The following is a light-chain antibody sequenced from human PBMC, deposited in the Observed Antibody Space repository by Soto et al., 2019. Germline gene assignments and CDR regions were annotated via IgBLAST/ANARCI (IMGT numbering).Light chain of an antibody. V-gene: IGKV3-20*01. J-gene: IGKJ1*01. CDR3: QQYGSSPTWT. CDR1: QSVSSSY. CDR2: GAS. Sequence: EIVLTQSPGTLSLSPGERATLACRASQSVSSSYLGWYQQKPGQAPRLLIYGASSRATSIPDRFSGSESGTDFTLTISRLEPEDFAVYYCQQYGSSPTWTVGQGTKVEIK.